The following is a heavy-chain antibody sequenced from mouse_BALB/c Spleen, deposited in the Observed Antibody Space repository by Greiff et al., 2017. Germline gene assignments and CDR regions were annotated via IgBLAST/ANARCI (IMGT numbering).Heavy chain of an antibody. CDR2: ISSGSSTI. CDR3: ARSTARATWAYYAMDY. Sequence: EVNVVESGGGLVQPGGSRKLSCAASGFTFSSFGMHWVRQAPEKGLEWVAYISSGSSTIYYADTVKGRFTISRDNPKNTLFLQMTSLRSEDTAMYYCARSTARATWAYYAMDYWGQGTSVTVSS. D-gene: IGHD3-2*01. CDR1: GFTFSSFG. J-gene: IGHJ4*01. V-gene: IGHV5-17*02.